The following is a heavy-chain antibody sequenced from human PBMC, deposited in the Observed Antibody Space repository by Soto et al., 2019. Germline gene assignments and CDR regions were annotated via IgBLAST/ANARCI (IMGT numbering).Heavy chain of an antibody. CDR2: ISYDGSNK. CDR3: ARDQVGRGYFPHSRGLGY. J-gene: IGHJ4*02. D-gene: IGHD3-16*01. CDR1: GFTFSSYA. Sequence: QVQLVESGGGVVQPGRSLRLSCAASGFTFSSYAMHWVRQAPGKGLEWVAVISYDGSNKYYADSVKGRFTISRDNSKNTLYLQMNSLRAEDTAVYYCARDQVGRGYFPHSRGLGYWGQGTLVTVSS. V-gene: IGHV3-30-3*01.